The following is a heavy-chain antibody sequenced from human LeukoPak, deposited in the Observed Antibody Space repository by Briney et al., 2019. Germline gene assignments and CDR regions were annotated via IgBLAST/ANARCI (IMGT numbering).Heavy chain of an antibody. CDR3: AKDYDSSGYLMGC. Sequence: GGSLRLSCAASGFIFSSYAMSWVRQAPGKGLEWVSAISGSGGSTYYADSVKGRFTISRDNSKNTLYLQMNSLRAEDTAVYYCAKDYDSSGYLMGCWGQGTLVTVSS. CDR2: ISGSGGST. V-gene: IGHV3-23*01. D-gene: IGHD3-22*01. J-gene: IGHJ4*02. CDR1: GFIFSSYA.